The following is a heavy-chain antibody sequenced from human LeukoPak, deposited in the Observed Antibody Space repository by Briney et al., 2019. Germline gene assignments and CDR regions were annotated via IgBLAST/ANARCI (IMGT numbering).Heavy chain of an antibody. V-gene: IGHV3-23*01. CDR3: ARGHWGLDY. D-gene: IGHD7-27*01. CDR1: GFTFSSYA. CDR2: ISGSDGST. J-gene: IGHJ4*02. Sequence: GGSLRLSCAASGFTFSSYAMSWVRQAPGKGLEWVSGISGSDGSTNYADSVKGRFTISRDNAKNSLYLQMNGLRAEDTAVYYCARGHWGLDYWGRGTLVTVSS.